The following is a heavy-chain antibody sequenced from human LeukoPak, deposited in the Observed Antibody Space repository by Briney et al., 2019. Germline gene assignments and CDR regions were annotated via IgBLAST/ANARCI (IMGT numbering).Heavy chain of an antibody. CDR1: GYSFTSYW. D-gene: IGHD5-24*01. CDR3: ARRSVEGPRDGYKYYFDY. CDR2: IYPGDSDT. J-gene: IGHJ4*02. V-gene: IGHV5-51*01. Sequence: GESLKISCKGSGYSFTSYWIGWVRQVPGKGLEWMGIIYPGDSDTRYSPSFQGQVTISADKSISTAYLQWSSLKASDTAMYYCARRSVEGPRDGYKYYFDYWGQGTLVTVSS.